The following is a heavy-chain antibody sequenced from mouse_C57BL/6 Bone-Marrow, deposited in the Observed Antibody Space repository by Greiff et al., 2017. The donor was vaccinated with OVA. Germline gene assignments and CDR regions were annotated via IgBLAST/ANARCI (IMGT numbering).Heavy chain of an antibody. CDR1: GFNFRDDY. V-gene: IGHV14-4*01. Sequence: VQLKESGAELVRPGASVKLSCTASGFNFRDDYMHWVKQRPEQGLEWIGWIDPENGDTEYASKFQGKATITADTSSNTAYLQLSSLTSEDTAVYYCTRRVWFAYWGQGTLVTVSA. J-gene: IGHJ3*01. CDR2: IDPENGDT. CDR3: TRRVWFAY.